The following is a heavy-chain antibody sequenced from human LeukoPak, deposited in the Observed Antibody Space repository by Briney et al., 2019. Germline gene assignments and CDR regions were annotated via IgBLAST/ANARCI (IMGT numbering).Heavy chain of an antibody. Sequence: GGSLRLSCAASGFTVSSNYMSWVRQAPGKGLEWVSVIYSGGSTKYADSVKGRFTISRDNSKNTLYLQMNSLRAEDTAVYYCARCKVAATGYYYYYMDVWGKGTTVTVSS. D-gene: IGHD1-26*01. J-gene: IGHJ6*03. CDR3: ARCKVAATGYYYYYMDV. CDR2: IYSGGST. V-gene: IGHV3-66*02. CDR1: GFTVSSNY.